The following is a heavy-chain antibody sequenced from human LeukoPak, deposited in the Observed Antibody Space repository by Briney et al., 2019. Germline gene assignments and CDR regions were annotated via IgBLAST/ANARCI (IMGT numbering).Heavy chain of an antibody. J-gene: IGHJ4*02. CDR3: ASVGDSSGWYEFDY. D-gene: IGHD6-19*01. CDR1: GFTFSSYS. V-gene: IGHV3-21*01. CDR2: ISSSSSYI. Sequence: PGGSLRLSCAASGFTFSSYSMNWVRQAPGRGLEWVSSISSSSSYIYYADSVKGRFTISRDNAKNSLYLQMNSLRAEDTAVYYCASVGDSSGWYEFDYWGQGTLVTVSS.